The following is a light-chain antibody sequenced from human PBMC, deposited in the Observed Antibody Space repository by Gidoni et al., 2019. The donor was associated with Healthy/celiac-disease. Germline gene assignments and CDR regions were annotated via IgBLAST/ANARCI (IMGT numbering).Light chain of an antibody. J-gene: IGLJ2*01. CDR3: CSYAGSSSVE. Sequence: QSALTQPASVSGSPGQSIILSCTGTSSDVGSYNLVSWYQQHPGKAPKLIIYEGSKRPLGVSNRFSGSKSGNTASLTISGLQAADEADYYCCSYAGSSSVEFGGGTKLTVL. CDR2: EGS. V-gene: IGLV2-23*01. CDR1: SSDVGSYNL.